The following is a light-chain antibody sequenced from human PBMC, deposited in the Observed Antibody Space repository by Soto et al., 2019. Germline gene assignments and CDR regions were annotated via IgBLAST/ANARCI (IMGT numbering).Light chain of an antibody. CDR2: GAS. V-gene: IGKV3-20*01. Sequence: EIVLTQSPGTLSLSPGERATLSCRASQTVSSNSLAWYHQKPGQAPRLLIYGASSRATGIPDRFSGSGSGTDFTLTISRLEPEDFAVYYCQLYGSSARTFGQGTKVDSK. CDR3: QLYGSSART. CDR1: QTVSSNS. J-gene: IGKJ1*01.